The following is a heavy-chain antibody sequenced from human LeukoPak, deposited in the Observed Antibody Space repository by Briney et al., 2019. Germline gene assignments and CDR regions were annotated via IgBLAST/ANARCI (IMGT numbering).Heavy chain of an antibody. CDR1: GFTFSSYW. CDR3: ARDRQYSGSYGNDY. CDR2: IKQDGSEK. D-gene: IGHD1-26*01. V-gene: IGHV3-7*03. Sequence: GGSLRLSCAASGFTFSSYWMSWVRQAPGKGLEWVANIKQDGSEKYYVDSVKGRFTISRDNAKNSLYLQMNSLRAEDTAVYYCARDRQYSGSYGNDYWGQGTLVTVSS. J-gene: IGHJ4*02.